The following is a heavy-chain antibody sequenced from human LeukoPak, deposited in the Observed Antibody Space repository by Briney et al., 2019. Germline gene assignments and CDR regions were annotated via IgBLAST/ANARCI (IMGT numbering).Heavy chain of an antibody. CDR3: ARGSNSALDI. CDR1: GDSVSRFGGA. CDR2: AYYRSRWSN. Sequence: SQTLSLTCAISGDSVSRFGGARNWIRQSPSRGLEWLGRAYYRSRWSNDYAPSVRGRINISPDTSQNQFSLQLNSVTPDDTAVYYCARGSNSALDIWGRGTMVTVSS. J-gene: IGHJ3*02. V-gene: IGHV6-1*01. D-gene: IGHD4-23*01.